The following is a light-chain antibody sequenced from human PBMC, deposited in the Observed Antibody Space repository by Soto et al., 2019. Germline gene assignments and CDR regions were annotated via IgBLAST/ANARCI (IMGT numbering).Light chain of an antibody. CDR3: QHYKNLPLT. CDR1: QDIANY. Sequence: DIQMTQSPSSLSASVGDRVTITCQASQDIANYLNWYQQKPGKAPKLLIYDASNLETGVPSRFSASGSGTDFTFTISSLQAEDIATYYCQHYKNLPLTFGGGTKVEIK. V-gene: IGKV1-33*01. J-gene: IGKJ4*01. CDR2: DAS.